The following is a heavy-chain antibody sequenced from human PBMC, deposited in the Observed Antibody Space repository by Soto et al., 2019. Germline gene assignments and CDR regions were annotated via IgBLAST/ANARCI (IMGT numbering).Heavy chain of an antibody. J-gene: IGHJ3*01. V-gene: IGHV3-21*01. D-gene: IGHD3-22*01. CDR2: VSSSSDYI. CDR1: GFSFSNYN. Sequence: GGSLRLSCAASGFSFSNYNMNWVRQAPGKGLEWVSSVSSSSDYIYYADSVKGRFTISRDNAKNSLYLQMNSLRAEDAAVYYCARVVYYDRSAFGLWGQGTMVTVSS. CDR3: ARVVYYDRSAFGL.